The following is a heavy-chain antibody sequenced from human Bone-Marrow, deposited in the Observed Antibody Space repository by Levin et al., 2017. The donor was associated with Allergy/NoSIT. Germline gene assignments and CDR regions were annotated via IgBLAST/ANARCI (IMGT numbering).Heavy chain of an antibody. D-gene: IGHD2-15*01. CDR3: ASVLISGGSPFDP. V-gene: IGHV1-8*01. Sequence: ASVKVSCKASGYTFTSYDINWVRQATGQGLEWMGWMNPNSGTTGYAQKFQGRVTMTRNTSISTAYMELSSLSSEDTAVYYCASVLISGGSPFDPWGQGTLVTVSS. J-gene: IGHJ5*02. CDR2: MNPNSGTT. CDR1: GYTFTSYD.